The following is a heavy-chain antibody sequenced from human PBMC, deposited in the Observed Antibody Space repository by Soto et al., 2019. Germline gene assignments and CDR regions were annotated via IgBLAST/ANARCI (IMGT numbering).Heavy chain of an antibody. CDR1: GFTFSTYV. CDR3: AKDFYRDAYTTGFFDY. V-gene: IGHV3-23*01. Sequence: GGSLRLSCAASGFTFSTYVMTWVRQAPGKGLEWVSSISGSGANTYYADSVKGRFTISRANSKNTLYLQMNSLRAEDTAVYYCAKDFYRDAYTTGFFDYWGQGTLVTVSS. CDR2: ISGSGANT. J-gene: IGHJ4*02. D-gene: IGHD4-4*01.